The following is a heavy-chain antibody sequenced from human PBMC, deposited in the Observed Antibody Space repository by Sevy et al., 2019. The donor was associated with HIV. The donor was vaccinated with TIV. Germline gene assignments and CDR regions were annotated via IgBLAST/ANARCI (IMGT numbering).Heavy chain of an antibody. V-gene: IGHV3-30*02. CDR3: ARGRKTTQEWLEELDYYYGMDV. J-gene: IGHJ6*02. D-gene: IGHD2-8*01. CDR1: GFTFSTYD. CDR2: IRYDGSNK. Sequence: GGSLRLSCAASGFTFSTYDMHWVRQAPGKGLEWVAYIRYDGSNKYYGGSVRGRFTISRDNSKSTLYVQLNSLRAEVTGVYYCARGRKTTQEWLEELDYYYGMDVWGQGTSVTVSS.